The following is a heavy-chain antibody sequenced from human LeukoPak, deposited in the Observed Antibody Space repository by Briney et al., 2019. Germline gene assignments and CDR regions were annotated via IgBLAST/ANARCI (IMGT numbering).Heavy chain of an antibody. V-gene: IGHV1-2*02. CDR1: GYTFTSYD. CDR2: INPNSGDT. D-gene: IGHD6-13*01. CDR3: ARDAIAAAGAGA. J-gene: IGHJ4*02. Sequence: GASVKVSCKASGYTFTSYDINWVRQAPGQGLEWMGWINPNSGDTDYAQKFQGRVTMTRDTSISTAYLEVSRLTSDDTAVYFCARDAIAAAGAGAWGQGTLVTVSS.